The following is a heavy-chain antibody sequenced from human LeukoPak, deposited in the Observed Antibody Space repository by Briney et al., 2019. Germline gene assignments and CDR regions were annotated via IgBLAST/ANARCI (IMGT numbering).Heavy chain of an antibody. CDR3: ARVALPYSSGWYPYFDY. Sequence: PSETLSLTCTVSGVSISSYYWSWIRQPAGKGLEWIGRIYTSGSTNYNPSLKSRVTMSVDTSKNQFSLKLSSVTAADTAVYYCARVALPYSSGWYPYFDYWGQGTLVTVSS. CDR2: IYTSGST. V-gene: IGHV4-4*07. CDR1: GVSISSYY. J-gene: IGHJ4*02. D-gene: IGHD6-19*01.